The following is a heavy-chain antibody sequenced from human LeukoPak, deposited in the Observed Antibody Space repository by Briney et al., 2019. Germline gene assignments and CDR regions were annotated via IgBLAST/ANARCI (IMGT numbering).Heavy chain of an antibody. CDR3: ATTPRYYDFWSGYYPALHFDY. CDR1: GGSISSGGYY. Sequence: SQTLSLTCTVSGGSISSGGYYWSWIRQHPGKGLEWIGYIYYSGSTYYNPSLKGRVTISVDTSKNQFSLKLSSVTAADTAVYYCATTPRYYDFWSGYYPALHFDYWGQGTLVTVSS. CDR2: IYYSGST. V-gene: IGHV4-31*03. D-gene: IGHD3-3*01. J-gene: IGHJ4*02.